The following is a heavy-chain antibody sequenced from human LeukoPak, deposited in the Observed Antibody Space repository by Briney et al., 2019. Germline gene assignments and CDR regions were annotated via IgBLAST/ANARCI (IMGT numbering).Heavy chain of an antibody. J-gene: IGHJ4*02. CDR3: ARGGEATFDY. CDR1: GGSFSGYY. Sequence: SETLSLTCAVYGGSFSGYYWSWIRQPPGKGLEWIGEINHSGSTNYNPSLKSRVTISVDTSENQFSLKLSSVTAADTAVYYCARGGEATFDYWGQGPLVTVSS. CDR2: INHSGST. V-gene: IGHV4-34*01. D-gene: IGHD3-10*01.